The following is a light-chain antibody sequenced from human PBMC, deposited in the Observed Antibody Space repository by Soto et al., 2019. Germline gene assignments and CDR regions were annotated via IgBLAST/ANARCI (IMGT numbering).Light chain of an antibody. V-gene: IGLV2-14*01. J-gene: IGLJ2*01. CDR3: SSYTRTDTRV. CDR2: AVS. CDR1: SSDVGAYNY. Sequence: QSALTQPASVSGSPGQSITISCTGTSSDVGAYNYVSWYQHHPGKAPKLVIYAVSNRPSGVSNRFSGSKSGNTASLTISGLQTEDEADYYCSSYTRTDTRVFGGGTKVTV.